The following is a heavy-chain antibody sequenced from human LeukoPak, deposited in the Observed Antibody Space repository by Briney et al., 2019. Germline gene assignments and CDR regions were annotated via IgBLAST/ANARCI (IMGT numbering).Heavy chain of an antibody. CDR1: WFSLSTSGMC. D-gene: IGHD2/OR15-2a*01. V-gene: IGHV2-70*11. Sequence: SGPSLFKPTPTLTLTCTLSWFSLSTSGMCVSWIRQPSGKALEWLARIDWDDDKYYSTSLKTRLTISEDTSKDKVVLTMTNMDPVDTATYYCARIPAGTAEYYTSNWGQGTLVTVSS. J-gene: IGHJ4*02. CDR2: IDWDDDK. CDR3: ARIPAGTAEYYTSN.